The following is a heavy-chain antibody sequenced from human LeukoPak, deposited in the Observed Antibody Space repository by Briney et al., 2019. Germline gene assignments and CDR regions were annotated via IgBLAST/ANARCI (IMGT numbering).Heavy chain of an antibody. CDR1: GFTFNRNA. J-gene: IGHJ5*02. V-gene: IGHV3-23*01. D-gene: IGHD4-17*01. CDR2: ISGSGGST. CDR3: AKDVSYGDYFPQSNWFDP. Sequence: GGSLRLSCAASGFTFNRNAMSWVRQAPGKGLEWVSAISGSGGSTCYADSVKGRFTISRDNSKNTLYLQMNSLRAEDTAVYYCAKDVSYGDYFPQSNWFDPWGQGTLVTVSS.